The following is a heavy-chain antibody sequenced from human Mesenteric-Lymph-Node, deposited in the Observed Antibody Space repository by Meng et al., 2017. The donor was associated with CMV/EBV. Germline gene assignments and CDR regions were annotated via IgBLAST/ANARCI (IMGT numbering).Heavy chain of an antibody. CDR3: AREASIFGVVITSYGMDV. CDR1: GYTFTGYY. D-gene: IGHD3-3*01. CDR2: ISAYNGNT. J-gene: IGHJ6*02. V-gene: IGHV1-18*04. Sequence: ASVKVSCKASGYTFTGYYMHWVRQAPGQGLEWMGWISAYNGNTNYAQKLQGRVTMTTDTSTSTAYMELRSLRSDDTAVYYCAREASIFGVVITSYGMDVWGQGTTVTVSS.